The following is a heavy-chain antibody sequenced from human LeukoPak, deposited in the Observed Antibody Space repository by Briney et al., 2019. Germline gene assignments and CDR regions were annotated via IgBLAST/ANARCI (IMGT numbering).Heavy chain of an antibody. CDR2: LYISGGT. Sequence: GGSLRLSCAVSGFTVSSNHMGWVRQAPGKGLEWVSNLYISGGTYYADSVKGRFTISRDNSKNTLYLQMNSLRAEDTAVYYCANQRWLQLQLDYWGQGTLVTVST. V-gene: IGHV3-66*01. CDR3: ANQRWLQLQLDY. J-gene: IGHJ4*02. D-gene: IGHD5-24*01. CDR1: GFTVSSNH.